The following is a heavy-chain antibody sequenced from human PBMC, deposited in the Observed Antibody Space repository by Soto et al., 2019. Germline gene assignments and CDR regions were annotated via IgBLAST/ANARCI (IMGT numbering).Heavy chain of an antibody. Sequence: QVQLQESGPGLVKPSETLSLTCTVSGGSINGYYWSWIRQPPGKGLEWIGYIYYSGSTTYNPSLKSRLTISVDTSKNQFSLNLTSVTAADTAVYYCARDLPYDTSSFYGMDVWGQGTTVTVSS. D-gene: IGHD2-2*01. CDR3: ARDLPYDTSSFYGMDV. J-gene: IGHJ6*02. CDR2: IYYSGST. V-gene: IGHV4-59*01. CDR1: GGSINGYY.